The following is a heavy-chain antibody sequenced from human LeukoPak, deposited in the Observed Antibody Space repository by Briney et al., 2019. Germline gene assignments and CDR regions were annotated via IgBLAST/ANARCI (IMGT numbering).Heavy chain of an antibody. CDR3: ARARGIRPGYCSVYNCYYFVY. J-gene: IGHJ4*02. CDR1: GFTVSSNH. Sequence: PGGSLRLSCAASGFTVSSNHMSWVRQIPGKGLEWVSVIYGGGRTYYADSVKGRFTISRDNSKKTLYLQMNSLRAEDTAVYYCARARGIRPGYCSVYNCYYFVYWGQGTPVTVSS. CDR2: IYGGGRT. D-gene: IGHD2-15*01. V-gene: IGHV3-53*01.